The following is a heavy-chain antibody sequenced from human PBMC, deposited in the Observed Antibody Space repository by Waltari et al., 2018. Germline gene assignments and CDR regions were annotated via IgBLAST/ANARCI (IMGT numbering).Heavy chain of an antibody. CDR2: IIITSGTF. Sequence: QVQLVQSGAEVKRPASSVKVSCSASGRTFPTSALRRCPQPPGACRRGSGRAPGVGMGGRGGIIITSGTFEYAQKFQGRVTITADESTSTAFMELSSLRSEDTAKYYCVRDRDCNNDDCYALFDYWGQGTQITVSS. D-gene: IGHD3-16*01. CDR3: VRDRDCNNDDCYALFDY. V-gene: IGHV1-69*01. J-gene: IGHJ4*02. CDR1: GRTFPTSA.